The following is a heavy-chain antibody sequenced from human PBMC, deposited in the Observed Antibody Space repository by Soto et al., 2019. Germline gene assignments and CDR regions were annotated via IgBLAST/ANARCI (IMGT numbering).Heavy chain of an antibody. Sequence: QVQLQQWGAGLLKPSGTLSLTCAVYGGSFSGYYWSWIRQPPGKGLEWIGEINQSGSTNYNPSLKSRVTISVETSKNQFSLRLSSVTAADTAVYYCARDCSSTSCYGFDYYGMDVWGQGTTVTVSS. CDR1: GGSFSGYY. J-gene: IGHJ6*02. CDR3: ARDCSSTSCYGFDYYGMDV. CDR2: INQSGST. D-gene: IGHD2-2*01. V-gene: IGHV4-34*01.